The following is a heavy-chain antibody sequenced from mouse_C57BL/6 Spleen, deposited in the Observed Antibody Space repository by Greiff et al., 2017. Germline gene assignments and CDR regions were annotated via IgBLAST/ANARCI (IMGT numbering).Heavy chain of an antibody. J-gene: IGHJ3*01. Sequence: VQLQQPGAELVMPGASVKLSCKASGYTFTSYWMHWVKQRPGQGLEWIGEIDPSDSDTNYNQKFKGKSTLTVDKSSSTAYMQLSSLTSEDSAVYYCARNGNYGSSSFAYWGQGTLVTVSA. V-gene: IGHV1-69*01. CDR1: GYTFTSYW. CDR2: IDPSDSDT. D-gene: IGHD1-1*01. CDR3: ARNGNYGSSSFAY.